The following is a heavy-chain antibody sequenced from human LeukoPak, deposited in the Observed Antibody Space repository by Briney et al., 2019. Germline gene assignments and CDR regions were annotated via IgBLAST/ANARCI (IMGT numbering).Heavy chain of an antibody. V-gene: IGHV1-2*02. CDR3: ARDLARGSNWFDP. CDR1: GYTFIGYY. Sequence: GASVKVSCKASGYTFIGYYMHWVRQAPGQGLEWMGWINPNSGGTNYAQKFQGRVTMTRDTSISTAYMELSRLRSDDTAVYYCARDLARGSNWFDPWGQGTLVTVSS. CDR2: INPNSGGT. J-gene: IGHJ5*02.